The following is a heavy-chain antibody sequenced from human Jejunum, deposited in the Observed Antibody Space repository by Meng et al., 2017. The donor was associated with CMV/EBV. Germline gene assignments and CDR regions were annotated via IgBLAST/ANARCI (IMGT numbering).Heavy chain of an antibody. CDR2: VYQSGTT. Sequence: SGYSISSGSYWAWIRQTPDKGLEWLGSVYQSGTTFYNPSVVRRVIISMDTSKNQFSLQLTSVTAADTAMYYCVREQFLTGSSVDYWGHGILVTVSS. CDR1: GYSISSGSY. CDR3: VREQFLTGSSVDY. D-gene: IGHD6-6*01. V-gene: IGHV4-38-2*02. J-gene: IGHJ4*01.